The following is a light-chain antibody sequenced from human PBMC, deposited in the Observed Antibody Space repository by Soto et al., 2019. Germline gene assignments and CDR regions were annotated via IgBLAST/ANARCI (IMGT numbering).Light chain of an antibody. V-gene: IGKV3-11*01. Sequence: EIVLTQSPATLSLSPGERATLSRRASQSVGSQLGWYHQKPGQAPRLLIYDTSNRATGIPARFSGSGSGTDFTLTISSLEPEDFAVYYCQQRSNWPITFGQGTRLEFK. CDR1: QSVGSQ. J-gene: IGKJ5*01. CDR2: DTS. CDR3: QQRSNWPIT.